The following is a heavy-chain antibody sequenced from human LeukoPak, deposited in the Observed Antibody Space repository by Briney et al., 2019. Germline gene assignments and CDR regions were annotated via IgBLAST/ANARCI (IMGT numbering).Heavy chain of an antibody. V-gene: IGHV3-13*01. CDR1: GFTFSSYD. CDR3: TRGAGSSGWDPFDY. D-gene: IGHD6-19*01. Sequence: GGSLRLSCAASGFTFSSYDMHWVRHATGKGLEWVSGIGTAGDTYYPGSGKGRFTISRENAKNSLYLQMNSLRAGDTAVYYCTRGAGSSGWDPFDYWGQGTLVTVSS. CDR2: IGTAGDT. J-gene: IGHJ4*02.